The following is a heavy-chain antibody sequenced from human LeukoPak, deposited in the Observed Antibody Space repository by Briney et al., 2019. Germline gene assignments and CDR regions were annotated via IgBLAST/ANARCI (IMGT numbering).Heavy chain of an antibody. V-gene: IGHV5-51*01. CDR2: IYPGDSDT. CDR3: ARLLEGVAGTWGY. CDR1: GYSFTTYW. J-gene: IGHJ4*02. Sequence: GESLKISCKGTGYSFTTYWIAWVRQMPGKGLEWMGMIYPGDSDTRYSPSFEGQVTISVDTSISTAYLQWSSLKASDTAMYYCARLLEGVAGTWGYWGQGTLVTVS. D-gene: IGHD6-19*01.